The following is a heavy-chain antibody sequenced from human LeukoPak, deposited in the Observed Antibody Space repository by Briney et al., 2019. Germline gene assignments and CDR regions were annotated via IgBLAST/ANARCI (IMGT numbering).Heavy chain of an antibody. J-gene: IGHJ6*03. CDR3: ARDTYSRYSGSYRSVYYYYYMDV. CDR2: ISSSGSTI. V-gene: IGHV3-11*04. Sequence: GGSLRLSCAASGFTFSDYYMSWIRQAPGKGLEWVSYISSSGSTIYYADSVKGRFTISRDNAKNSLYLQMNSLRAEDTAVYYCARDTYSRYSGSYRSVYYYYYMDVWGKGTTVTVSS. CDR1: GFTFSDYY. D-gene: IGHD1-26*01.